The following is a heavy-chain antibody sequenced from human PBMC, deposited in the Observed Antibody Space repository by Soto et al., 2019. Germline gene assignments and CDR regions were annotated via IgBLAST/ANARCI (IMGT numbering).Heavy chain of an antibody. Sequence: GGSLRLSCAASEFAFSTYAMTWVRQAPGRGLQWVATISDSGDITYYADSVKGRFTISRDNSRNTLYLKMNNLRAEEPALYYSAKPWVPSITHPPSRLDYSGRGNLVTVSS. V-gene: IGHV3-23*01. CDR3: AKPWVPSITHPPSRLDY. CDR1: EFAFSTYA. J-gene: IGHJ1*01. CDR2: ISDSGDIT. D-gene: IGHD1-20*01.